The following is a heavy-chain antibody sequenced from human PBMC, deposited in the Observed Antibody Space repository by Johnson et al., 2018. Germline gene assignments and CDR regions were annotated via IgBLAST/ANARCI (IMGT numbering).Heavy chain of an antibody. J-gene: IGHJ6*02. CDR2: MNPNSGNT. Sequence: QVQLVQSGAEVKKPGASVKVSCKASGYTFTSYDINWVRQATGQGLEWMGWMNPNSGNTGYAQKFQGRVTMTRNTSISTAYMELSSLRSGAPAGYYCARERSRSSSYPHYYGMDVWGQGTTVTVSS. D-gene: IGHD6-6*01. CDR1: GYTFTSYD. CDR3: ARERSRSSSYPHYYGMDV. V-gene: IGHV1-8*01.